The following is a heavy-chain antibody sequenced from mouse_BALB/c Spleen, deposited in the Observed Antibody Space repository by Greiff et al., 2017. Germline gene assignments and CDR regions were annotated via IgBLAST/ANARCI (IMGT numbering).Heavy chain of an antibody. V-gene: IGHV5-9-4*01. J-gene: IGHJ4*01. CDR2: ISSGGSYT. CDR1: GFTFSSYA. D-gene: IGHD2-14*01. CDR3: ARDQDYRYANYAMDY. Sequence: EVQVVESGGGLVKPGGSLKLSCAASGFTFSSYAMSWVRQSPEKRLEWVAEISSGGSYTYYPDTVTGRFTISRDNAKNTLYLEMSSLRSEDTAMYYCARDQDYRYANYAMDYWGQGTSVTVSS.